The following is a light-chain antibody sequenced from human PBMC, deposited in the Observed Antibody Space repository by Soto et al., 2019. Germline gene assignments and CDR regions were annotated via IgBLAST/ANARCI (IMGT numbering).Light chain of an antibody. J-gene: IGKJ1*01. CDR2: AAS. CDR3: QQYDSFSVT. CDR1: QSISSY. Sequence: DIQMTQSPSSLSASVGDRVTITCRASQSISSYLNWYQQKPGKVPKLLIYAASSLQSGVPSRFSGSGSGTEFTLTISSLQPDGFATYYCQQYDSFSVTFGQGTKVDIK. V-gene: IGKV1-39*01.